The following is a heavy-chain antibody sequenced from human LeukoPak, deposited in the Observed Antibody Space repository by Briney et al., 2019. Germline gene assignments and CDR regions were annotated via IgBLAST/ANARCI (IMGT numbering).Heavy chain of an antibody. J-gene: IGHJ6*02. CDR1: GFTFSDYY. CDR3: ARGGGITIFGVVIIEEDYYYGMDV. CDR2: ISSSGSTI. Sequence: GGSLRLSCAASGFTFSDYYMSWIRQAPGKGLEWVSYISSSGSTIYYADSVKGRFTISRDNAKNSLYLQMNSLRAEDTAVYYCARGGGITIFGVVIIEEDYYYGMDVWGQGTTVTVSS. V-gene: IGHV3-11*04. D-gene: IGHD3-3*01.